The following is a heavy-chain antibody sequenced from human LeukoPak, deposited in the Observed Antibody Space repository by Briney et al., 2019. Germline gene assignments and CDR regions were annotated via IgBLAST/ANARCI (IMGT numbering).Heavy chain of an antibody. Sequence: ASVKVSCKASGYTFTSYAMHWVRQAPGQRLEWMGWINAGNGNTKYSQKFQGRVTITRDTSASTAYMELSSLRSEDTAVYYCARATYDILTGYYSQSGIDYWGQGTLVTVSS. V-gene: IGHV1-3*01. J-gene: IGHJ4*02. D-gene: IGHD3-9*01. CDR2: INAGNGNT. CDR3: ARATYDILTGYYSQSGIDY. CDR1: GYTFTSYA.